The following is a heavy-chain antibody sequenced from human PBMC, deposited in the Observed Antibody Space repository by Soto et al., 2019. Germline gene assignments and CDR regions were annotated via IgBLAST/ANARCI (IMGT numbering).Heavy chain of an antibody. D-gene: IGHD3-16*02. CDR3: ARGLGRLRLGELSLLSPYGMDV. V-gene: IGHV4-38-2*01. CDR2: IYHSGST. CDR1: GYSISSGYY. Sequence: SETLSLTCAVSGYSISSGYYWGWIRQPPGKGLEWIGSIYHSGSTYYNPSLKSRVTISVDTSKNQFSLKLSSVTAADTAVYYCARGLGRLRLGELSLLSPYGMDVWGQGTTVTVSS. J-gene: IGHJ6*02.